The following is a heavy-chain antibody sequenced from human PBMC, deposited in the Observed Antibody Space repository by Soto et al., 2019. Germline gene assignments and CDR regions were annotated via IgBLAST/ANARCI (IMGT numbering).Heavy chain of an antibody. J-gene: IGHJ4*02. D-gene: IGHD3-22*01. CDR1: GYTFTSYG. Sequence: QVQLVQSGAEVKKPGASVKVSCKASGYTFTSYGISWVRQAPGQGLEGMGWISAYNGNTNYAQKLQGRVTMTTDTSTSTAYMELRSLRSDDTAVYYCARLEYYYDSSGYYYFDYWGQGTLVTVSS. CDR3: ARLEYYYDSSGYYYFDY. CDR2: ISAYNGNT. V-gene: IGHV1-18*04.